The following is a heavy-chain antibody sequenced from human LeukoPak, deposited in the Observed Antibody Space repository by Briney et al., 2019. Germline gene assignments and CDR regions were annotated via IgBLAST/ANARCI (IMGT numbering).Heavy chain of an antibody. CDR2: IYFIGST. CDR3: ARGIIGTFDF. V-gene: IGHV4-39*02. D-gene: IGHD1-7*01. CDR1: GASISSSSYY. Sequence: PSETLSLTCTVSGASISSSSYYGAWIRQPPGKGLEWIGGIYFIGSTYYNTSLKSRVTISVDTSKNQFSLNLSSVTAADTAVYYCARGIIGTFDFWGQGILVSVSS. J-gene: IGHJ4*02.